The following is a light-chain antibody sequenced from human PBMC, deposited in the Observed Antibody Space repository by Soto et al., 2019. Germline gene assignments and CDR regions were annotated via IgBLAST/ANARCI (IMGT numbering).Light chain of an antibody. CDR3: QQYKT. V-gene: IGKV3-20*01. CDR2: DAF. Sequence: EIVLTQSPGTLSLSPGERATLSCRASQSLSNNIYLAWYQQKFGQAPRLLIYDAFSRATGIPDRFSASGSGTDFTLTISRLEPEDFAVYYCQQYKTFGQGTKVDIK. J-gene: IGKJ1*01. CDR1: QSLSNNIY.